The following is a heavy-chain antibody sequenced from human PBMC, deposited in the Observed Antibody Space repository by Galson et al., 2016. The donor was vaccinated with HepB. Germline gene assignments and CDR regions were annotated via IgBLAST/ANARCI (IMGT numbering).Heavy chain of an antibody. V-gene: IGHV1-46*01. Sequence: SVKVSCKASGYTFTSYYMHWVRQAPGQGLEWMGIINPSGGSTSYAQKFQGRVTMTRDNSKNTLYLQMNSLRAEDTAVYYCARDPLLPITILNDAFDIWGQGTMVTVSS. CDR1: GYTFTSYY. CDR2: INPSGGST. D-gene: IGHD3-3*01. J-gene: IGHJ3*02. CDR3: ARDPLLPITILNDAFDI.